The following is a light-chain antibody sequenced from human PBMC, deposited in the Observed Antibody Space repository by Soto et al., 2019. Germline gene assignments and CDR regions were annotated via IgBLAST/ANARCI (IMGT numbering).Light chain of an antibody. Sequence: EIVLTQSPATRSLSPGARATLSCRASQSVSSYLAWYKQKPGQAPSILIYDASNRATGIPARYSGSGSGTDSTLTIRSLQPEDFAVYYCQQRSNRITFGPGTRLDIK. V-gene: IGKV3-11*01. CDR2: DAS. J-gene: IGKJ5*01. CDR3: QQRSNRIT. CDR1: QSVSSY.